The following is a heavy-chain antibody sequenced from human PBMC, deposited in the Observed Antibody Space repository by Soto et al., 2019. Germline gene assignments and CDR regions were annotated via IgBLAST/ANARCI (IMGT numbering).Heavy chain of an antibody. D-gene: IGHD1-20*01. Sequence: QVQLVQSGAEVKKPGSSVKVSCKASGGTFSSYAISWVRQAPGQGLEWMGGIIPIFGTANYAQKFQGRVTITADKSTSTAYMELSSLRSEDTAVYYCARGKGITGTPSSNAFDIWGQGTMVTVSS. CDR2: IIPIFGTA. CDR3: ARGKGITGTPSSNAFDI. CDR1: GGTFSSYA. J-gene: IGHJ3*02. V-gene: IGHV1-69*06.